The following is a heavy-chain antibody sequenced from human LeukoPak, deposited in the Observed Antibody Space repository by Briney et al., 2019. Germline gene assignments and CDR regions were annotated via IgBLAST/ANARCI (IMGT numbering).Heavy chain of an antibody. J-gene: IGHJ4*02. D-gene: IGHD6-6*01. CDR3: ARAARGMDY. V-gene: IGHV1-18*01. CDR2: ISAYNGNT. Sequence: EASVTVSCTASSYTFTSYGISWVRQAPGQGLEWMGWISAYNGNTNYAQKLQGRVTMTTDTSTSTAYMELRSLRSDDTAVYYCARAARGMDYWGQGTLVTVSS. CDR1: SYTFTSYG.